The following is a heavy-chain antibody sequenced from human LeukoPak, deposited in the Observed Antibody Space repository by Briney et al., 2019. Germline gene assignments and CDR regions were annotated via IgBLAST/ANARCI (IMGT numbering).Heavy chain of an antibody. J-gene: IGHJ4*02. CDR3: ARKLSLRFLEWLGAPFDY. V-gene: IGHV3-7*01. Sequence: GGSLRLSCAASGFTFSSYWMSWVRQAPGKGLEWVANIKQDGSEKYYVDSVKGRFTISRDNAKNSLYLQMNSLRAEETAVYYCARKLSLRFLEWLGAPFDYWGQGNLVTVSS. D-gene: IGHD3-3*01. CDR1: GFTFSSYW. CDR2: IKQDGSEK.